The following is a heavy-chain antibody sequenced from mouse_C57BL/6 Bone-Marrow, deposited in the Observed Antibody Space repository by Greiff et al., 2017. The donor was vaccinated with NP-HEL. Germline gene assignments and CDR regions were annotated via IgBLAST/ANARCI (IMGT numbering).Heavy chain of an antibody. V-gene: IGHV1-81*01. Sequence: QVQLKQSGAELARPGASVKLSCKASGYTFTSYGISWVKQRTGQGLEWIGEIYPRRGNTYYNEKFKGKATLTADKSYSTAYRELRSLTSEDSAVYFCARSTVVATRGSWFAYWGQGTLVTVSA. J-gene: IGHJ3*01. CDR1: GYTFTSYG. CDR3: ARSTVVATRGSWFAY. D-gene: IGHD1-1*01. CDR2: IYPRRGNT.